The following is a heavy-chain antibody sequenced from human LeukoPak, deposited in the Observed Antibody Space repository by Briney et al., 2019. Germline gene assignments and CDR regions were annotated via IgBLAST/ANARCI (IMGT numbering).Heavy chain of an antibody. J-gene: IGHJ4*02. Sequence: SETLSLTCTVSGGPISGSYWSWIRQPPGKGLEWIAYMYNSGSTNYNPPLKSRVTISIDTSKNQFSLKLSSLTAADTAIYYCARGIESYGDYGYWGQGILVTVSS. CDR2: MYNSGST. CDR3: ARGIESYGDYGY. D-gene: IGHD4-17*01. CDR1: GGPISGSY. V-gene: IGHV4-59*01.